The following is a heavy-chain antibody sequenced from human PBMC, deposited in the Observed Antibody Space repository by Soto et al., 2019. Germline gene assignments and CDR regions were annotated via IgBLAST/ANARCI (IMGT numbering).Heavy chain of an antibody. CDR3: AREVYYCSGGSCYSNWFDP. J-gene: IGHJ5*02. D-gene: IGHD2-15*01. CDR1: GGSISSYY. Sequence: SETLSLTCTVSGGSISSYYWSWIRQPPGKGLEWIGYIYYSGSTNYNPSLKSRVTISVDTSKNQFSLKLSSVTAADTAVYYCAREVYYCSGGSCYSNWFDPWGQGTLVTVSS. V-gene: IGHV4-59*01. CDR2: IYYSGST.